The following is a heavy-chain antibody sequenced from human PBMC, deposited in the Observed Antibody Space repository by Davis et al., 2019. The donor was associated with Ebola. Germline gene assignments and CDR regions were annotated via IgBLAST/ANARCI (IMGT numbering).Heavy chain of an antibody. D-gene: IGHD3-10*01. J-gene: IGHJ6*02. V-gene: IGHV4-59*11. Sequence: PSETLSLTCTVSGGSISSHYWSWIRQPPGKGLEWIGYIYYSGSTNYNPSLKSRVTISVDRSKNQFSLKLSSVTAADTAVYYCARDRSYGSGSYYNGYGMDVWGQGTTVTVSS. CDR2: IYYSGST. CDR3: ARDRSYGSGSYYNGYGMDV. CDR1: GGSISSHY.